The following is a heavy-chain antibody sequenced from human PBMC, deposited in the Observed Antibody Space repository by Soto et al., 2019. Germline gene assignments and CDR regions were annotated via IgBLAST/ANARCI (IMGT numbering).Heavy chain of an antibody. CDR3: VKAYPNRGDYSYGLDV. CDR1: GFAFSHYA. J-gene: IGHJ6*02. V-gene: IGHV3-64D*06. D-gene: IGHD7-27*01. Sequence: GGSLRLSCSASGFAFSHYAMHWVRQAPGKGLEYVSAITDNGGDTYYADPVKGRFTVSRDNSKNTLYLQMSSLGAEDTAVYYCVKAYPNRGDYSYGLDVWGQGTSVTVSS. CDR2: ITDNGGDT.